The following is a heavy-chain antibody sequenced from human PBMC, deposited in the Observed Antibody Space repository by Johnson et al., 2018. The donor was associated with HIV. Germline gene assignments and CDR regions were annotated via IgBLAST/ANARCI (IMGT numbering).Heavy chain of an antibody. CDR2: MGTAGDR. CDR3: ARGVSMFSSSWLESYAFDI. CDR1: GFTFSNSD. Sequence: EQLVESGGGVVQPGGSLTLSCAASGFTFSNSDMHWVRQPTGQGLEWVSGMGTAGDRHYADSVNGRFTVSRENAKNSLHLQMNNLRAGDTAVYYCARGVSMFSSSWLESYAFDIWGQGTKVTVSS. V-gene: IGHV3-13*01. D-gene: IGHD6-13*01. J-gene: IGHJ3*02.